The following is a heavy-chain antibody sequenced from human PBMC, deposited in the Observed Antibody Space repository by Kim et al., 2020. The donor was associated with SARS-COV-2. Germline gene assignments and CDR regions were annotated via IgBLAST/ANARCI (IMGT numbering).Heavy chain of an antibody. D-gene: IGHD6-19*01. Sequence: DYAISVKSRITINPDTSKNQFSLQLNAVTHEDTAVYYCARGQWLLNYFDYWGHGTLVTVSS. CDR3: ARGQWLLNYFDY. V-gene: IGHV6-1*01. J-gene: IGHJ4*01.